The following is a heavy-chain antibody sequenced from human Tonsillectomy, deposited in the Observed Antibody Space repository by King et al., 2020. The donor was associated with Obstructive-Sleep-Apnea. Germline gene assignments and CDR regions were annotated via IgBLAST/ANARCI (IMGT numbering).Heavy chain of an antibody. CDR2: IDYSGST. Sequence: QLQESGPGLVKPSQTLSLNCTISGGSISSGGYYWSWIRQHPGKGLGWIGYIDYSGSTYYNPSLKSRVTISVDTSKNQFSLKLSSVTAADTAVYYCARDQVSSGYYSGAFDIWGQGTMVTVSS. J-gene: IGHJ3*02. CDR3: ARDQVSSGYYSGAFDI. V-gene: IGHV4-31*03. CDR1: GGSISSGGYY. D-gene: IGHD3-22*01.